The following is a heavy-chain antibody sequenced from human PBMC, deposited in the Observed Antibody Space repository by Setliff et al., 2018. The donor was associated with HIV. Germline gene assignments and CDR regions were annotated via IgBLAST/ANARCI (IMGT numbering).Heavy chain of an antibody. CDR1: GYTFTSYA. CDR3: ASSWSRVPYYGMDV. Sequence: ASVKVSCKASGYTFTSYAMHWVRQAPGQRLEWMGWINAGNGNTKYSQKFQGRVTITRDTSASTAYMELSSLRSDDTAVYYCASSWSRVPYYGMDVWGQGTTVTVSS. D-gene: IGHD6-13*01. CDR2: INAGNGNT. V-gene: IGHV1-3*01. J-gene: IGHJ6*02.